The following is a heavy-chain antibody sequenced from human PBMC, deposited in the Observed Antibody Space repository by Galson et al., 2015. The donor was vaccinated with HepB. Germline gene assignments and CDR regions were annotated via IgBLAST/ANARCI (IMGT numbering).Heavy chain of an antibody. V-gene: IGHV4-39*07. J-gene: IGHJ4*02. Sequence: LSLTCTVSGGSFRGSNYYWGWFRQPPGKGLEWIGSIYYSGGTYYSPSLRTRLTISVDTSKSQFSLKLGSVTAPDTAVYYCARAMVRGVITPFDYWGQGTLVTVSS. CDR3: ARAMVRGVITPFDY. D-gene: IGHD3-10*01. CDR2: IYYSGGT. CDR1: GGSFRGSNYY.